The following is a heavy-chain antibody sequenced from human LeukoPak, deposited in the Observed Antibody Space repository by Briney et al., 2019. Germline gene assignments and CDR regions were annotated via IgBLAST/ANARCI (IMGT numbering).Heavy chain of an antibody. V-gene: IGHV1-18*01. J-gene: IGHJ4*02. CDR1: GYSFTSYD. CDR3: ARSATQYFFDY. CDR2: ISTYNGNT. Sequence: ASVKVSCKASGYSFTSYDITWVRQAPGQGLEWMGWISTYNGNTKYEQNLQGRVTMTTDTSTRAVYMDLRSLRSDDTAVYYCARSATQYFFDYWGQGTLVTVSS. D-gene: IGHD3-3*01.